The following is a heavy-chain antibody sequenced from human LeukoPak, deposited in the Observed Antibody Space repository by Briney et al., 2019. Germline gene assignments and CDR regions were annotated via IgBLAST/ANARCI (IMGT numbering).Heavy chain of an antibody. CDR3: SRNGLVDFDY. Sequence: GGSLRLSCTTSGFAFEDFAMSWVRQPAGKGLERVGFIRRRAYGGAAEYAASVKGRFIISRDDSKGIAYSQMNSLKTEETAVYYCSRNGLVDFDYWGQGSRVIVSP. J-gene: IGHJ4*02. V-gene: IGHV3-49*04. CDR2: IRRRAYGGAA. CDR1: GFAFEDFA.